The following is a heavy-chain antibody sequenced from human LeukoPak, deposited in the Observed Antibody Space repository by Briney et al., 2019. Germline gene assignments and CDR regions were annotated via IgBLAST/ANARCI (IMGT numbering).Heavy chain of an antibody. D-gene: IGHD6-19*01. V-gene: IGHV3-21*01. CDR1: GFTFSSYS. Sequence: GGSLRLSCAASGFTFSSYSMNWVRQAPGKGLEWVSSISSSSSYIYYADSVKGRFTISRDNAKNSLYLQMNSLRAEDTAVYYCARGGLEEYYSYYWGQGTLVTVSS. CDR3: ARGGLEEYYSYY. CDR2: ISSSSSYI. J-gene: IGHJ4*02.